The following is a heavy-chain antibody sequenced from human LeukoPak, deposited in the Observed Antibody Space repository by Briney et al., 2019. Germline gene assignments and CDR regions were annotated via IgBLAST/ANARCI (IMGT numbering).Heavy chain of an antibody. Sequence: ASVKVSCKASGYTFTSYGISWVRQAPGQGPEWMGWISAYNGNTNYAQKLQGRVTMTTDTSTSTAYMELRSLRSDDTAVYYCARGEGGGDYYYYGMDVWGQGTTVTVSS. CDR1: GYTFTSYG. CDR2: ISAYNGNT. V-gene: IGHV1-18*01. J-gene: IGHJ6*02. CDR3: ARGEGGGDYYYYGMDV. D-gene: IGHD2-21*01.